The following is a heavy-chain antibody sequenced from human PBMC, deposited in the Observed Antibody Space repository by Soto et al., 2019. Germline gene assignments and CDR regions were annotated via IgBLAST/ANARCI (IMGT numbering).Heavy chain of an antibody. D-gene: IGHD2-15*01. V-gene: IGHV3-21*01. Sequence: GGSLRLSCAASGFTFSSYSMNWVRQAPGKGLEWVSSISSSSSYIYYADSVKDRFTISRDNAKNSLYLQMNSLRAEDTAVYYCARDLLCSGGSCYSEYYYYGMDVWGQGTTVTVSS. CDR2: ISSSSSYI. CDR1: GFTFSSYS. J-gene: IGHJ6*02. CDR3: ARDLLCSGGSCYSEYYYYGMDV.